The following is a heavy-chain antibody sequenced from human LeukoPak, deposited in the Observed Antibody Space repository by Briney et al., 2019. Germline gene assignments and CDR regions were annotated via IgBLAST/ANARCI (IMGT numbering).Heavy chain of an antibody. CDR1: GGSISSYY. CDR3: AWAGPWRLDP. CDR2: IYYSGST. V-gene: IGHV4-59*01. J-gene: IGHJ5*02. D-gene: IGHD1-1*01. Sequence: SETLSLTCTVSGGSISSYYWSWIRQPPGKGLEWIGYIYYSGSTNYNPSLKSRVTISVDTSKNQFSLKLGSVTAADTAVYYCAWAGPWRLDPWGQGTLVTVSS.